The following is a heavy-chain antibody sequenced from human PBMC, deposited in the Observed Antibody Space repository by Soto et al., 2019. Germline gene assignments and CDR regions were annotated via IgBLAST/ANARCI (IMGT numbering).Heavy chain of an antibody. V-gene: IGHV1-3*01. D-gene: IGHD5-12*01. CDR3: AREVSDPSGYGIYWFDP. CDR2: INGGNGNT. Sequence: ASVKVSCKASGGTFSSFAMHWVRQARGQGLEWMGWINGGNGNTKYSQNFQGRVTITKDTSASTTYMEVSSLRFEDTGVYYCAREVSDPSGYGIYWFDPWGQGTLVTVSS. J-gene: IGHJ5*02. CDR1: GGTFSSFA.